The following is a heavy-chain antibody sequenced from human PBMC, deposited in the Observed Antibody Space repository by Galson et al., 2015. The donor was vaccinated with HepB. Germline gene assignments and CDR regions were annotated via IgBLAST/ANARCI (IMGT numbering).Heavy chain of an antibody. CDR1: GYTFTSYA. J-gene: IGHJ4*02. Sequence: SVKVSCKASGYTFTSYAMNWVRQAPGQGLEWMGWINTNTGNPTYAQGFTGRFVFSLDTSVSTAYLQISSLKAEDTAVYYCARGARSSGYTPPPDYWGQGTLVTVSS. V-gene: IGHV7-4-1*02. D-gene: IGHD3-22*01. CDR2: INTNTGNP. CDR3: ARGARSSGYTPPPDY.